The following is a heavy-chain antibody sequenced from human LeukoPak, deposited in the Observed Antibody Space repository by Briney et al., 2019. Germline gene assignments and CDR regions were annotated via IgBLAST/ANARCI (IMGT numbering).Heavy chain of an antibody. V-gene: IGHV4-4*02. CDR3: ARGRYLTTGGGAAAGFLDY. CDR1: GGSISSSNW. J-gene: IGHJ4*02. D-gene: IGHD6-13*01. CDR2: IYHSGST. Sequence: SETLSLTCAVSGGSISSSNWWSWVRQPPGKGLEWIGEIYHSGSTNYNPSLKSRVTISVDTSKNQFSLKLSSVTAADTAVYYCARGRYLTTGGGAAAGFLDYWGQGTLVTVSS.